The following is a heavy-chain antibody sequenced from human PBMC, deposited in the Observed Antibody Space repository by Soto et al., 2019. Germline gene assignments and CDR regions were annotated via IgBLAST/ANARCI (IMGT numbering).Heavy chain of an antibody. J-gene: IGHJ6*03. CDR2: INPSGGST. Sequence: QVQLVQSGAEVKKPGASVKGSCKASGYTFTSYYMHLVRQAPGQELECMGIINPSGGSTSYAQKVPPRVTMTRDTSTSTVNLELCSLRSEDTAVYYYTRDRYYDILTGENPYYYYYMSVWGNGTTDTVS. CDR3: TRDRYYDILTGENPYYYYYMSV. V-gene: IGHV1-46*03. D-gene: IGHD3-9*01. CDR1: GYTFTSYY.